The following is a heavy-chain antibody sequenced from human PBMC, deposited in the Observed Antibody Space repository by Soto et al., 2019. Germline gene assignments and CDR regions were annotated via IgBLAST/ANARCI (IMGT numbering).Heavy chain of an antibody. D-gene: IGHD3-3*01. Sequence: ASVKVSCKXSGYTFTSYGISWVRQAPGQGLEWMGWISAYNGNTNYAQKLQGRVTMTTDTSTSTAYMELRSLRSDDTAVYYCAREQLRFLEWLLYLDYWGQGTLVTVSS. V-gene: IGHV1-18*04. CDR3: AREQLRFLEWLLYLDY. J-gene: IGHJ4*02. CDR1: GYTFTSYG. CDR2: ISAYNGNT.